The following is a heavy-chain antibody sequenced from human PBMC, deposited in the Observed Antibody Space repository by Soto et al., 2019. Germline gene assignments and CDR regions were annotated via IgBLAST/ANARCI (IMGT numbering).Heavy chain of an antibody. V-gene: IGHV3-7*05. CDR2: IGGDGSER. D-gene: IGHD1-26*01. J-gene: IGHJ4*02. CDR1: VFTFNKYW. CDR3: VSGLFTGSPHFFF. Sequence: GGSLRLSCVGSVFTFNKYWMTWVRQIPGKGLEWVAKIGGDGSERNHVDSVKGRFTVSRDNAKRSLYLQMNSLRVEDTAVYYCVSGLFTGSPHFFFWGQGTLVTVSS.